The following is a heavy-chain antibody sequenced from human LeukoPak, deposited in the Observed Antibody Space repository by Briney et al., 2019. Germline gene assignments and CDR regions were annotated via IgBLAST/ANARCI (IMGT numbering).Heavy chain of an antibody. D-gene: IGHD3-22*01. J-gene: IGHJ4*02. Sequence: SQTLSLTCAVSGGSISSGAYSWSWIRQPPGKGLEWIGYIYHSGSTYYNPSLKSRVTISIDTSKNQFSLKLTSVTAADTAVYYCARGVSLYDYDSSGYSDYWGQGILVTVSS. CDR2: IYHSGST. CDR3: ARGVSLYDYDSSGYSDY. V-gene: IGHV4-30-2*01. CDR1: GGSISSGAYS.